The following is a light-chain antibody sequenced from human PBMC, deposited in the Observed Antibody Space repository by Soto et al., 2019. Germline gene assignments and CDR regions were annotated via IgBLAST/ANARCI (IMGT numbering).Light chain of an antibody. J-gene: IGLJ1*01. V-gene: IGLV2-14*01. CDR1: SSDVGGYNY. Sequence: QSALTQPASVSGSPRQSITISCTGTSSDVGGYNYVSWYQQHPGKAPKLMIYDVSERPSGVSDRFSASKSGNTASLIISGLQAEDEADYYCSSFTSDSSHYVFGSGTKVTVL. CDR3: SSFTSDSSHYV. CDR2: DVS.